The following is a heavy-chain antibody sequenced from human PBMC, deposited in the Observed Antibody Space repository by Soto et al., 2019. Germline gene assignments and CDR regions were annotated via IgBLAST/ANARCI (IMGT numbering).Heavy chain of an antibody. CDR1: GGSVSSGRYY. V-gene: IGHV4-61*01. CDR2: IYYSGST. D-gene: IGHD2-8*02. CDR3: ARDLVGGYFDY. Sequence: SETLSLTCTVSGGSVSSGRYYWSWIRQPPGKGLEWIGYIYYSGSTNYNPSLKSRVTISVDTSKNQFSLKLSSVTAADTAVYYCARDLVGGYFDYWGQGTLVTVSS. J-gene: IGHJ4*02.